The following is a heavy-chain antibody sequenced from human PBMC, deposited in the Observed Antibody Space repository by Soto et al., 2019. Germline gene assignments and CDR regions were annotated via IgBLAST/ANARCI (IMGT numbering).Heavy chain of an antibody. D-gene: IGHD3-16*01. CDR1: GDSVSMLN. Sequence: VSGDSVSMLNWSWLRQSPEKGLEWIGHIYYSGRTTYNPSLRSRVTISLDMSNSHVSLKMISVTAADTAVYYCARDRGSVDYVWGTNRSRGYFENWGRRTLVTVSS. V-gene: IGHV4-59*02. CDR2: IYYSGRT. CDR3: ARDRGSVDYVWGTNRSRGYFEN. J-gene: IGHJ4*02.